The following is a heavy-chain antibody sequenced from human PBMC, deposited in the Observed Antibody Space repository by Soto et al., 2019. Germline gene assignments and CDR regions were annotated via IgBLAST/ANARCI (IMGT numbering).Heavy chain of an antibody. V-gene: IGHV2-5*02. CDR1: GFSLSTSGVG. Sequence: EXGPTLVNPTQSLTLTCTFAGFSLSTSGVGVAWIRQPPGEALEWLALIYWDDDKRYSPSLKSRLTITKDTSKNQVVLTMTNMDPVDTATYYCEPRTNNSYFDYWGHGTLVTVSS. J-gene: IGHJ4*01. CDR3: EPRTNNSYFDY. CDR2: IYWDDDK.